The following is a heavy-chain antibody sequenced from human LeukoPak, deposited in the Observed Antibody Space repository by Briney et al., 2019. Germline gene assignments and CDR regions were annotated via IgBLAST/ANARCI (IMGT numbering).Heavy chain of an antibody. CDR2: INPNSGGT. V-gene: IGHV1-2*02. J-gene: IGHJ3*02. Sequence: ASVKVSCKASGYTFTGYYMHWVRQAPGQGLEWMGWINPNSGGTNYAQKFQGRVTMTRDTSISTAYMELSRLRSDDTAAYYCARNQPYYDDAFDIWGQGTMVTVSS. D-gene: IGHD3-22*01. CDR3: ARNQPYYDDAFDI. CDR1: GYTFTGYY.